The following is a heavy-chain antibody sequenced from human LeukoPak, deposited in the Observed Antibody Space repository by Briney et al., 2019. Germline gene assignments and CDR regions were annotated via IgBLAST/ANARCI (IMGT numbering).Heavy chain of an antibody. CDR2: ISSSSSTI. CDR3: ARDQGSGSYDYYYGMDV. Sequence: GGSLRLSCAASGFTFSSYSMNWVRQAPGKGLEWVSYISSSSSTIYYADSVKGRFTISRDNAKNSLYLQMNSLRAEDTAVYYCARDQGSGSYDYYYGMDVWGQGTTVTVSS. CDR1: GFTFSSYS. D-gene: IGHD3-10*01. J-gene: IGHJ6*02. V-gene: IGHV3-48*04.